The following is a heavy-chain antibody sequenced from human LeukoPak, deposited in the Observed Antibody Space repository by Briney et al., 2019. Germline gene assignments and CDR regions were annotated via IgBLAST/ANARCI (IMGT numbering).Heavy chain of an antibody. CDR1: GFTFSDYW. V-gene: IGHV3-74*03. CDR2: IYSDVRRI. D-gene: IGHD2-21*01. CDR3: ATSPVISRD. J-gene: IGHJ4*02. Sequence: GGSLRLSCAASGFTFSDYWMHWVRQAPGKGLEWVARIYSDVRRIKYADSVKGRFTISRDNAKNTLYLQMNALRVEDTAVYYCATSPVISRDWGQGTMVTVSS.